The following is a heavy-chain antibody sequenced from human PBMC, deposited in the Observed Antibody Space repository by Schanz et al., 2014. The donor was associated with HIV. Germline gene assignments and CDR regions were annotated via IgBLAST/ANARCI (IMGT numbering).Heavy chain of an antibody. J-gene: IGHJ4*02. CDR1: RFTFSSYA. CDR3: AKLAVRSNYNGRDY. D-gene: IGHD4-4*01. Sequence: EVQLLESGGGLVQPGGSLRLSCAASRFTFSSYAMSWVRQAPGKGLEWVSAIRDSDGVATYADSVQGRFTISKDNSRNTLYLQLSSLRLEDTAIYFCAKLAVRSNYNGRDYWGQGTLVTVSS. V-gene: IGHV3-23*01. CDR2: IRDSDGVA.